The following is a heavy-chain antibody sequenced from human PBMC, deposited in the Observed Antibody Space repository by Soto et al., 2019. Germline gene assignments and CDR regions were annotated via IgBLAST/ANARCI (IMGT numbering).Heavy chain of an antibody. V-gene: IGHV4-34*01. Sequence: PSETLSLTCAVYGGSFSGYYWSWIRQPPGKGLEWIGEINHSGSTNYNPSLKSRVTISLDTSKNQFSLKLSSVTAADTAVYYCARISVAAQNASNWFDPWGQGTLVTVSS. CDR2: INHSGST. D-gene: IGHD2-15*01. J-gene: IGHJ5*02. CDR1: GGSFSGYY. CDR3: ARISVAAQNASNWFDP.